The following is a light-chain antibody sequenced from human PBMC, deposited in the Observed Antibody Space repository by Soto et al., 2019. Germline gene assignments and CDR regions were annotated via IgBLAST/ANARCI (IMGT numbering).Light chain of an antibody. Sequence: QSVLTQPPSVSGAPGQRVTISCTGSSSKIGAGYDVHWYQQLPGTAPKLLIYGNSNRPSGVPDRFSGSKSGTSASLAITGLQAEDEADYYCQSYDTSLRTVFGGGTKLTVL. V-gene: IGLV1-40*01. CDR2: GNS. CDR1: SSKIGAGYD. J-gene: IGLJ2*01. CDR3: QSYDTSLRTV.